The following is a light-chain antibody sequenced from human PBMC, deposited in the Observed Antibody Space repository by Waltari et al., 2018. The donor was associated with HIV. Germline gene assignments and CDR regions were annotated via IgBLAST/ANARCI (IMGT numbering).Light chain of an antibody. CDR3: SSYATAGTYVL. J-gene: IGLJ2*01. Sequence: QSALTQPASVSGSPGQSITISCTGTSSDVGSYNLVSWYQQHPGKAPKLMISEVNKRPSGVANRFSGSKSGNTASLTISVLQAEDEADYYCSSYATAGTYVLFGGGTKLTVL. CDR2: EVN. CDR1: SSDVGSYNL. V-gene: IGLV2-23*02.